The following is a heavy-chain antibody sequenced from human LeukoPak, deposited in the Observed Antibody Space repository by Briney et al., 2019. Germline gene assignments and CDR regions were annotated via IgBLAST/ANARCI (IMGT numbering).Heavy chain of an antibody. CDR1: GYTFTGYY. D-gene: IGHD1-26*01. Sequence: SVTVSCTASGYTFTGYYMHWVRQAPGQGLEWMGGIIPIFGTANYAQKFQGRVTITADESTSTAYMELSSLRSEDTAVYYCARDGGSYYRYDFQHWGQGTLVTVSS. CDR2: IIPIFGTA. V-gene: IGHV1-69*13. J-gene: IGHJ1*01. CDR3: ARDGGSYYRYDFQH.